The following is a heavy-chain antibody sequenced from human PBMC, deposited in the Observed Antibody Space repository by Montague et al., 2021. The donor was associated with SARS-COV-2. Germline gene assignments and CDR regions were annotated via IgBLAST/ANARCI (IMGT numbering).Heavy chain of an antibody. CDR3: ARGWNYAFDI. V-gene: IGHV6-1*01. D-gene: IGHD1-7*01. J-gene: IGHJ3*02. CDR1: GDSVSRNNPA. CDR2: TYYGSGWNT. Sequence: CAISGDSVSRNNPAWNWIRQSPSRGLEWLGRTYYGSGWNTDYAVSVKSRITISPDTSKNQFSLRLNSVTPEDTAVYYCARGWNYAFDIWSQGTMVTVSS.